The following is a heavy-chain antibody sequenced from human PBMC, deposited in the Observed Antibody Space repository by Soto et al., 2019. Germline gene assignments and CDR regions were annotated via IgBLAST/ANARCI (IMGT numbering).Heavy chain of an antibody. CDR1: GFTLSGYA. D-gene: IGHD3-10*01. V-gene: IGHV3-64*04. CDR3: AKEPDGYYFDY. J-gene: IGHJ4*02. CDR2: IISDGGST. Sequence: QPGGSLSLSCAASGFTLSGYAMDWVRQAPGKGLEWVAVIISDGGSTYYANSVKGRFTISRDNTKNTLYLQMNSLRAEDTAVYYCAKEPDGYYFDYWGQGTLVTVSS.